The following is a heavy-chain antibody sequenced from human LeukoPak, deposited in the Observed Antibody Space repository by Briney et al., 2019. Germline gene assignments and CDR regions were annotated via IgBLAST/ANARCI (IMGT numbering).Heavy chain of an antibody. V-gene: IGHV4-34*01. CDR1: GGSYSGYY. J-gene: IGHJ4*02. CDR2: INHSGST. D-gene: IGHD3-22*01. CDR3: ARGGGSSGYYYSY. Sequence: SETLSLTCAVYGGSYSGYYWSWIRQPPGKGLEWIGEINHSGSTNYNPSLKSRVTISVDTSKNQFSLKLSSVTAADTAVYYCARGGGSSGYYYSYWGQGTLVTVSS.